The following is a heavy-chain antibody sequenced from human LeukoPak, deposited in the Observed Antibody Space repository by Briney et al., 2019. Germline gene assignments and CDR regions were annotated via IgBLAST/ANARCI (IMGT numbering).Heavy chain of an antibody. D-gene: IGHD2-15*01. V-gene: IGHV3-23*01. CDR1: GFIFSSYA. J-gene: IGHJ5*02. CDR3: ARDHSREDKSWWFDP. CDR2: ISGSGGST. Sequence: GGSLRLSCAASGFIFSSYAMSWVRQAPGKGLEWVSTISGSGGSTYYADSVKGRFTISRDNSKNTVYLQMNSLRAEDTAVYYCARDHSREDKSWWFDPWGQGTLVTVSS.